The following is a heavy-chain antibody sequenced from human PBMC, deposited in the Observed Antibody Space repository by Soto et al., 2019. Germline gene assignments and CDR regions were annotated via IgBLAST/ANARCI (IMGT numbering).Heavy chain of an antibody. J-gene: IGHJ4*02. V-gene: IGHV3-7*05. CDR1: GFTFSSYW. CDR2: IKQDGSEK. CDR3: AGGGWSPVTLGL. Sequence: EVQLVESGGGLVQPGGSLRLSCAASGFTFSSYWMSWVRQAPGKGLEWVANIKQDGSEKYYVDSVKGRFTISRDNAKNSLDLQNNNLRAEDTGGYYCAGGGWSPVTLGLWGQGTLVTVSS. D-gene: IGHD1-26*01.